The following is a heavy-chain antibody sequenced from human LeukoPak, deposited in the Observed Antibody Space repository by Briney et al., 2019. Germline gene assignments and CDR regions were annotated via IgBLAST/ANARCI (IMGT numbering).Heavy chain of an antibody. CDR2: TSSDGSSR. V-gene: IGHV3-30*03. D-gene: IGHD6-19*01. Sequence: PGGSLRLSCAASGFSLSADGMDCVRQAPGKGLGWGALTSSDGSSRYAESVKGRFTISRDNSKNTVFLQMNTLSHEDTATYYCARDRQWLVRHFFDFWGQGTLVTVSS. J-gene: IGHJ4*02. CDR1: GFSLSADG. CDR3: ARDRQWLVRHFFDF.